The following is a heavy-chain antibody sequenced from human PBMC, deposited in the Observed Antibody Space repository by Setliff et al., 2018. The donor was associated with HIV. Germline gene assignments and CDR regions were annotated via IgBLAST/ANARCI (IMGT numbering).Heavy chain of an antibody. V-gene: IGHV1-69*13. D-gene: IGHD1-7*01. Sequence: GASVKVSCKASGGTFSSYAISWVRQAPGQGLEWMGGIIPIFGTANYAQKFQGRVTITADESTSTAYMELSSLRSEDTAVHYCARVTTGTYYYYMDVWGKGTTVTVSS. CDR2: IIPIFGTA. CDR1: GGTFSSYA. J-gene: IGHJ6*03. CDR3: ARVTTGTYYYYMDV.